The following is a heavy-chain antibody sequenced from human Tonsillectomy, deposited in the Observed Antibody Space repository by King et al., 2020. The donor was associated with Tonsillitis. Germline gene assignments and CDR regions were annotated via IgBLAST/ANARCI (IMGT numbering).Heavy chain of an antibody. V-gene: IGHV2-70*01. D-gene: IGHD3-22*01. CDR2: IDWDDEK. Sequence: VTLKESGPALVKPPQTLTLTCSFSGFSLSTSGVCVSWIRQPPGKALEWLALIDWDDEKYYITSLKTRLTISKDTSKNQVVLTMTNMDPVDTATYYCARIRSSAHDAFDIWGQGTMVTVSS. CDR3: ARIRSSAHDAFDI. J-gene: IGHJ3*02. CDR1: GFSLSTSGVC.